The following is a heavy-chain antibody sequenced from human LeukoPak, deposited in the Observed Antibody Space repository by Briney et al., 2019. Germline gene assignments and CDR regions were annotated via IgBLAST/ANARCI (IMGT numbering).Heavy chain of an antibody. Sequence: GASVKVSFNVSGYTLTELSLHWVRQAPGKGLEWMGGFEPEDGGRLYAQNFQGRVTTTEDTSTDTAYMELGSLSSEDTAVYYCTAGRRYSLFDYWGQGTLVIVSS. CDR1: GYTLTELS. CDR2: FEPEDGGR. J-gene: IGHJ4*02. D-gene: IGHD5-18*01. CDR3: TAGRRYSLFDY. V-gene: IGHV1-24*01.